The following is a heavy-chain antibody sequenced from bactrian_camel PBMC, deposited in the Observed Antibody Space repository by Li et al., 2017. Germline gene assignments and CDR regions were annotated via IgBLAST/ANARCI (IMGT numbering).Heavy chain of an antibody. CDR2: IERDGQT. Sequence: HVQLVESGGGSVQAGGSLRLSCSASDSVYNSESHCMAWFRQAPGKQREGVAVIERDGQTCYGDSVKGRFTISKDNAKNTLLLQMTDLKPQDTAMYSCATDHEAAAWYGDSCRVVAPRVGYWGQGTQVTVS. D-gene: IGHD7*01. J-gene: IGHJ4*01. CDR3: ATDHEAAAWYGDSCRVVAPRVGY. CDR1: DSVYNSESHC. V-gene: IGHV3S53*01.